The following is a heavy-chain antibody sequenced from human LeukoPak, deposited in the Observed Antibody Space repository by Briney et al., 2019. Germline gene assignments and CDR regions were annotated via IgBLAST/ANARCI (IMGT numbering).Heavy chain of an antibody. CDR2: ISSSSSYI. V-gene: IGHV3-21*01. J-gene: IGHJ6*02. CDR3: ASRDPIVVVPAAKNGDYYYGMDV. D-gene: IGHD2-2*01. CDR1: GFTFSSYS. Sequence: PGGSLRLSCAASGFTFSSYSMNWVRQAPGKGLEWVSSISSSSSYIYYADSVKGRFTISRDNAKNSLYLQMNSLRAEDTAVYYCASRDPIVVVPAAKNGDYYYGMDVWGQGTTVTVSS.